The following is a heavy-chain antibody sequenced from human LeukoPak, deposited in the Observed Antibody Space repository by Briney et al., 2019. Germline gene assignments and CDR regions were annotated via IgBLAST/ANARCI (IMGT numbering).Heavy chain of an antibody. D-gene: IGHD1-1*01. J-gene: IGHJ5*02. CDR1: GFTFSNAW. V-gene: IGHV4-34*01. Sequence: GSLRLSCAASGFTFSNAWMSWVRQAPGKGLEWIGEINHSGSTNYNPSLKSRVTISVDTSKNQFSLKLSSVTAADTAVYYCARGFTTGTPKRGNNWFDPWGQGTLVTVSS. CDR3: ARGFTTGTPKRGNNWFDP. CDR2: INHSGST.